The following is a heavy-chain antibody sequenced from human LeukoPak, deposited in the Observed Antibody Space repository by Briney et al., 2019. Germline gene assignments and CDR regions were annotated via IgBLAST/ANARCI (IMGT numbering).Heavy chain of an antibody. V-gene: IGHV3-74*01. J-gene: IGHJ4*02. D-gene: IGHD3-10*01. Sequence: GGSLRLSCAASGFTFSDYWIHWVRQAPGKGLVWVSRINTDGSITNYADSVKGRFSISRDNAKNTLYLQMSSLRAEDTAVYYCARDRGPRTGFMVREAYDYWGQGTLVTVSS. CDR2: INTDGSIT. CDR1: GFTFSDYW. CDR3: ARDRGPRTGFMVREAYDY.